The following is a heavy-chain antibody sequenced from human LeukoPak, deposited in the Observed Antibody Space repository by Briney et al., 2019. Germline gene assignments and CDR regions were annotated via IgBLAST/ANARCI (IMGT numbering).Heavy chain of an antibody. J-gene: IGHJ4*02. V-gene: IGHV4-59*08. Sequence: ASETLSLTCTVSGGSISSYYWSWIRQPPGRGLEWIGYMYYSGSTNYNPSLKSRVTISVDTSKNQFSLKLSSVTAADTAVYYCARSDSTTYYFDYWGQGTLVTVSS. CDR2: MYYSGST. CDR1: GGSISSYY. CDR3: ARSDSTTYYFDY. D-gene: IGHD2/OR15-2a*01.